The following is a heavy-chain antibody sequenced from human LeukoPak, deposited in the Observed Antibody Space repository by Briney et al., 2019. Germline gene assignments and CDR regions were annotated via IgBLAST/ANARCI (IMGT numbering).Heavy chain of an antibody. CDR2: IASDGSST. CDR3: ARGRPHGNDY. J-gene: IGHJ4*02. CDR1: GFTFTSYA. V-gene: IGHV3-74*01. D-gene: IGHD4-23*01. Sequence: GGALRLSCVASGFTFTSYAMSWVRQAPGKGLVWVSRIASDGSSTTYADSVKGRFSTSRDNAKNTLYLQMNSLRVEDTAVYYCARGRPHGNDYWGQGTLVTVSS.